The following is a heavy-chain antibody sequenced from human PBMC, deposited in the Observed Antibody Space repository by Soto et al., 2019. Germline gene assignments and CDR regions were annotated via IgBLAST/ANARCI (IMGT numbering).Heavy chain of an antibody. Sequence: VAVIWYDGSNKYYADSVKGRFTISRDNSKNTLYLQMNSLRAEDTAVYYCARDPPYYYDSSGYYYAPLDYWGQGTLVTVSS. CDR3: ARDPPYYYDSSGYYYAPLDY. CDR2: IWYDGSNK. V-gene: IGHV3-33*01. D-gene: IGHD3-22*01. J-gene: IGHJ4*02.